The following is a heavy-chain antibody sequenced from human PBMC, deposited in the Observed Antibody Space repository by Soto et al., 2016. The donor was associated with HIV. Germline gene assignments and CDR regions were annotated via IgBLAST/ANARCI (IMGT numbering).Heavy chain of an antibody. J-gene: IGHJ4*02. CDR3: TITWAILGIDY. CDR2: IRSKANSYAT. Sequence: EVQLVESGGGLVQPGGSLKLSCAASGFTFSGSAMHWVRQASGKGLEWVGRIRSKANSYATAYAASVKGRFTISRDDSKNTAYLQMNSLKTEDTAVYYCTITWAILGIDYWGQGTLVTVSS. V-gene: IGHV3-73*01. CDR1: GFTFSGSA. D-gene: IGHD3-9*01.